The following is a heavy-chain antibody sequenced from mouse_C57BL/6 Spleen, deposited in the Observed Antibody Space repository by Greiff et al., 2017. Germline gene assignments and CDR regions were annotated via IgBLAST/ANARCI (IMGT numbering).Heavy chain of an antibody. J-gene: IGHJ3*01. CDR1: GYTFTDYN. V-gene: IGHV1-18*01. CDR3: ASEDYGSSLAY. CDR2: INPNNGGT. Sequence: VQLKQSGPELVKPGASVKIPCKASGYTFTDYNMDWVKQSHGKSLEWIGDINPNNGGTIYNQKFKGKATLTVDKSSSTAYMELRSLTSEDTAVYYCASEDYGSSLAYWGQGTLVTVSA. D-gene: IGHD1-1*01.